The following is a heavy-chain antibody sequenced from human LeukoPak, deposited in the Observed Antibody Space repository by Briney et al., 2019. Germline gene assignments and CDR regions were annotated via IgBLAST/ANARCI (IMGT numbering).Heavy chain of an antibody. CDR3: ARGSGLDYDILTGYYTLDY. J-gene: IGHJ4*02. V-gene: IGHV7-4-1*02. CDR2: INTNTGNP. CDR1: GYTFTSYA. D-gene: IGHD3-9*01. Sequence: ASVKVSCKASGYTFTSYAMNWVRQAPGQGLEWMGWINTNTGNPAYAQGSTGRFVFSLDTSVSTAYLQISSLRAEDTAVYYCARGSGLDYDILTGYYTLDYWGQGTLVTVSS.